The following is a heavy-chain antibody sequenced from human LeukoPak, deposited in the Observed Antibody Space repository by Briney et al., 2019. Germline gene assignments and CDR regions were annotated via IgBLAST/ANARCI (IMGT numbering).Heavy chain of an antibody. CDR3: ARDTGWYFDL. J-gene: IGHJ2*01. CDR2: ITGDGSST. V-gene: IGHV3-74*01. D-gene: IGHD4-17*01. CDR1: GFTFSGYW. Sequence: PGGFLRLSCAASGFTFSGYWMHWVRQVPGKGLVWVSRITGDGSSTTYADSVKGRFTISRDNAKNTVFLQMISLRAEDTAVYYCARDTGWYFDLWGRGTLVTVSS.